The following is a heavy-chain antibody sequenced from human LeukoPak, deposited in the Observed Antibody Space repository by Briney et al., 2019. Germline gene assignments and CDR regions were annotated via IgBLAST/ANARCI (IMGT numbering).Heavy chain of an antibody. CDR3: ARQGPIAAAGTGFDY. CDR2: IYPGDSDT. Sequence: GESLKISCKGSGYSFTNYWIGWVRQMPGKGLEWMGIIYPGDSDTRYSPSFQGQVTISADKSISTAYLQWSSLKASDTAMYYCARQGPIAAAGTGFDYWGQGTLVTVSS. J-gene: IGHJ4*02. V-gene: IGHV5-51*01. CDR1: GYSFTNYW. D-gene: IGHD6-13*01.